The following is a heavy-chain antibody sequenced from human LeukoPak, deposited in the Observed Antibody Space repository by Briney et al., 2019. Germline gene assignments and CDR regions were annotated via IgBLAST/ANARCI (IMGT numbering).Heavy chain of an antibody. Sequence: PGESLKISCKGSGYSFTSYWIGWVRQMPGKGLEWMGITYPGDSDTRYSPSFQGQVTISADKSISTAYLQWSSLKASDTAMYYCAGRHGSGSYYVPGLGYYGMDVWGQGTTVTVSS. J-gene: IGHJ6*02. CDR2: TYPGDSDT. D-gene: IGHD3-10*01. CDR1: GYSFTSYW. CDR3: AGRHGSGSYYVPGLGYYGMDV. V-gene: IGHV5-51*01.